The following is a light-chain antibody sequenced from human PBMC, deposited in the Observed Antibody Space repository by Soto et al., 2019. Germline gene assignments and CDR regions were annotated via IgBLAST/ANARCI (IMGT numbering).Light chain of an antibody. Sequence: QSVLTQPASVSGSPGQSSTISCTGTSSDVCGYIYVSWYQQHPGKAPKLMIYDVTSRPSGVSYRFSGSKSGNTASLTISGLQAEDEADYYCSSYTTSSSYVFGTGTKVTVL. J-gene: IGLJ1*01. CDR2: DVT. V-gene: IGLV2-14*01. CDR1: SSDVCGYIY. CDR3: SSYTTSSSYV.